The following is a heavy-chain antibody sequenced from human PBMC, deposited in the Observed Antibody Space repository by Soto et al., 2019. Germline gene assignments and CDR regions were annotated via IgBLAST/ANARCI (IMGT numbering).Heavy chain of an antibody. D-gene: IGHD1-7*01. V-gene: IGHV1-46*01. J-gene: IGHJ5*02. CDR2: INPSDQNT. CDR3: ARGGDAQPGTDSRLFDL. Sequence: QVQLVQSGAEVKKPGALMSVSCKASGYTFTRYYMHWVRQAPGQGLEWMGIINPSDQNTSYAQKFQGRLTMTSDTSTSTVYMEMSSLRSEDTAMYYCARGGDAQPGTDSRLFDLWGQGTLVTVSS. CDR1: GYTFTRYY.